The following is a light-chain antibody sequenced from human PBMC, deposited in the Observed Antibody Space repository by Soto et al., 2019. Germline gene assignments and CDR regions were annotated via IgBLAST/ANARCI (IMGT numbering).Light chain of an antibody. V-gene: IGLV2-14*01. CDR3: SSYTNINTRACV. CDR1: SGDIGSYNR. Sequence: QSALTQPASVSGSPGHSFTTSCTGTSGDIGSYNRVSWYQQHPGKAPKLIIYEVTDRPSGVSNRFSGSKSGNTASLTISGLQAEDEAEYYCSSYTNINTRACVFGTGTKLTVL. J-gene: IGLJ1*01. CDR2: EVT.